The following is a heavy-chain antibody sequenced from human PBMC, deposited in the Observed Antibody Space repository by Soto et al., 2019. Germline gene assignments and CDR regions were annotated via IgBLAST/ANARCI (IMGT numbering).Heavy chain of an antibody. V-gene: IGHV3-30*18. J-gene: IGHJ6*02. CDR1: GFTFSLYG. CDR2: TSYDGSNK. D-gene: IGHD5-12*01. CDR3: AKDSGYSGYDVYDYYYGMDV. Sequence: QLVESGGGVVQPGRSLRLSCAASGFTFSLYGMHWVRQAPGKGREWVAVTSYDGSNKYYVDSVKGRFTISRDNSKNTLYLQMNSLRAEDTAVYYCAKDSGYSGYDVYDYYYGMDVWGQGTTVTVSS.